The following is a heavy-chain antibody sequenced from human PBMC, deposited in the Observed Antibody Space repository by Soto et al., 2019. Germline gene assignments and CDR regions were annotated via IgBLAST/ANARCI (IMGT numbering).Heavy chain of an antibody. V-gene: IGHV3-21*06. CDR3: ARESEDLTSNFDY. CDR1: GFIFTRYS. CDR2: ISSTTNYI. Sequence: GGSLRLSCAASGFIFTRYSMNWVRQAPGKGLEWVSSISSTTNYIYYGDSMKGRFTISRDNAKNSLYPEMNSLRAEDTAVYYCARESEDLTSNFDYWGQGTLVTVSS. J-gene: IGHJ4*02.